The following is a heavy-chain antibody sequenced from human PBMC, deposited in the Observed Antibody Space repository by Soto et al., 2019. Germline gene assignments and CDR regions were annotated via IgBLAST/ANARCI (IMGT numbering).Heavy chain of an antibody. J-gene: IGHJ6*02. CDR2: IYYSGST. V-gene: IGHV4-39*01. CDR3: ASTRENYYGFNYYGMDV. CDR1: GGSISSSSYY. Sequence: SETLSLTCTVSGGSISSSSYYWGWIRQPPGKGLEWIGSIYYSGSTYYNPSLKSRVTISVDTSKNQFSLKLSSVTAADTAVYYCASTRENYYGFNYYGMDVWGQGTTVTVSS. D-gene: IGHD3-10*01.